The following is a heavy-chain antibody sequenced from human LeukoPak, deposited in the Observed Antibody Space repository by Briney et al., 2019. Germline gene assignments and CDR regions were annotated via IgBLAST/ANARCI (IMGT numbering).Heavy chain of an antibody. CDR1: GGSISSSSYY. D-gene: IGHD3-22*01. Sequence: SETLSLTCTVSGGSISSSSYYWGWIRQPPGKGLEWIGYIYYSGSTNYNPSLKSRVTISVDTSKNQFSLKLSSVTAADTAVYYCARDRLRYRHYYDSSGYYPNAFDIWGQGTMVTVSS. V-gene: IGHV4-61*01. J-gene: IGHJ3*02. CDR2: IYYSGST. CDR3: ARDRLRYRHYYDSSGYYPNAFDI.